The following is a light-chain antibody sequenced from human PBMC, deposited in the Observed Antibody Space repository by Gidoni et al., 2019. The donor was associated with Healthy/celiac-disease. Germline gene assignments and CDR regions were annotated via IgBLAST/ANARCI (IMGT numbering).Light chain of an antibody. V-gene: IGKV3-11*01. CDR1: QSVSSY. J-gene: IGKJ3*01. CDR2: DAS. Sequence: EIVLTQSPATLSLSPGERATLSCRASQSVSSYLAWYQQKPGQAPRLLIYDASNRATGIPARFSGSGSGTDFTLTISSLEPEDFAVYYCQQRSNCPITFXPXTKVDIK. CDR3: QQRSNCPIT.